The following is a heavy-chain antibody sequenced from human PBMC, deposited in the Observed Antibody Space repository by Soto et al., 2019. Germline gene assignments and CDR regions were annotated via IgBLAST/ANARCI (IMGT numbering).Heavy chain of an antibody. Sequence: PGGSLRLSCAASGFTFSSYWMSWVRQAPGKGLEWVANIKQDGSEKYYVDSVKGRFTISRDNAKNSLYLQMNSLRAEDMAVYYCAREGTIYYYDYVWGSYAGMDVWGQGTTVTVSS. CDR1: GFTFSSYW. D-gene: IGHD3-16*01. CDR2: IKQDGSEK. CDR3: AREGTIYYYDYVWGSYAGMDV. J-gene: IGHJ6*02. V-gene: IGHV3-7*03.